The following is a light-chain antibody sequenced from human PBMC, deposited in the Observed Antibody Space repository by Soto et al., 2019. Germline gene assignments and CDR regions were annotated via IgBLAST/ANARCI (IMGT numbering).Light chain of an antibody. CDR1: QSLLHSNGYNY. CDR2: LGS. V-gene: IGKV2-28*01. Sequence: DLVMTQSPLSLTVTPGEPASISCRSSQSLLHSNGYNYLDWYLQKPGQSPQLLIYLGSNRASGVPDRFSGSGSGTDFTLKISRVDAEDVGVYYCMQALETPITFGQGTRLEIK. J-gene: IGKJ5*01. CDR3: MQALETPIT.